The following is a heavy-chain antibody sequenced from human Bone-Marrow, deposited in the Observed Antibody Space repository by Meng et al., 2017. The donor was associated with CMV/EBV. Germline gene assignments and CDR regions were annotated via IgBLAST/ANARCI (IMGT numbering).Heavy chain of an antibody. V-gene: IGHV1-8*02. CDR1: GGTFSSYA. CDR2: MNPNSGNT. D-gene: IGHD4-17*01. J-gene: IGHJ4*02. Sequence: ASVKVSCKASGGTFSSYAISWVRQAPGQGLEWMGWMNPNSGNTGYAQKFQGRVTMTRNTSISTAYMELSSLRSEDTAVYYCARGDYGDPPEYWGQGTLVTVSS. CDR3: ARGDYGDPPEY.